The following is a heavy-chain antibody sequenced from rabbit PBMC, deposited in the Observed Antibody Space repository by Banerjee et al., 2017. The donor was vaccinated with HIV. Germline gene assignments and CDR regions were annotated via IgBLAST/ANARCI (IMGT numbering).Heavy chain of an antibody. Sequence: QEQLEESGGDLVKPEGSLTLTCTASGFTLSSYYMCWVRQAPGKGLEWIACIGTGGGSTWYASWVNGRFTIAKTSSTTVTLQMTSLTAADTSTYFCARGVSTSGRGYGLWGPGTLVTVS. CDR1: GFTLSSYY. CDR3: ARGVSTSGRGYGL. J-gene: IGHJ4*01. CDR2: IGTGGGST. D-gene: IGHD4-1*01. V-gene: IGHV1S45*01.